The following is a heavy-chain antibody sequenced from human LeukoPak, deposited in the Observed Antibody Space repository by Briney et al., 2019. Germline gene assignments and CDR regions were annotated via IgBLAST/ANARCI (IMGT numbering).Heavy chain of an antibody. D-gene: IGHD2-2*02. Sequence: SETLSLTCTVSGGSISSSSYYWGWIRQPPGKGLEWIGYIYYSGSTNYNPSLKSRVTISVDTSKNQFSLKLSSVTAADTAVYYCARDLVVPAAIDHYYYMDVWGKGTTVTVSS. CDR1: GGSISSSSYY. V-gene: IGHV4-61*01. CDR2: IYYSGST. CDR3: ARDLVVPAAIDHYYYMDV. J-gene: IGHJ6*03.